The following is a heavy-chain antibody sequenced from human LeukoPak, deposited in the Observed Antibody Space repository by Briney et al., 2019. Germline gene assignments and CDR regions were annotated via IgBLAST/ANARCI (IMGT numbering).Heavy chain of an antibody. CDR3: AKGIPGYSSSWYKFDY. CDR1: GFTFSSYG. D-gene: IGHD6-13*01. J-gene: IGHJ4*02. V-gene: IGHV3-33*06. Sequence: GRSLRLSCAASGFTFSSYGMHWVRQAPGKGLEWVAVIWYDGSNKYYADSVKGRFTISRDNSKNTLYLQMNSPRAEDTAVYYCAKGIPGYSSSWYKFDYWGQGTLVTVSS. CDR2: IWYDGSNK.